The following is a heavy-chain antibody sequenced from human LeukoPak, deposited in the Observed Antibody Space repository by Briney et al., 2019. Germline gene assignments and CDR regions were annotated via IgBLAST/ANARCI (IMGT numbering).Heavy chain of an antibody. D-gene: IGHD6-19*01. CDR2: INHSGST. CDR3: ARKFHSSGYSDY. Sequence: SETLSLTCAVYGGSFSGYYWSWIRQPPGKGLEWIGEINHSGSTNYNPSLKSRVTISVDTSKNQFSLKLSSVTAADTAVYYCARKFHSSGYSDYWGQGTLVTVSS. J-gene: IGHJ4*02. CDR1: GGSFSGYY. V-gene: IGHV4-34*01.